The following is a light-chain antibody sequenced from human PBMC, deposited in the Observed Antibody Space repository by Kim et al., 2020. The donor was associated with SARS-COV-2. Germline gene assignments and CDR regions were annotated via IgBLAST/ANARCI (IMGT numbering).Light chain of an antibody. V-gene: IGKV3-11*01. J-gene: IGKJ4*01. CDR2: DAS. CDR1: QSVSSY. CDR3: QQRSNWPPT. Sequence: PGERATLSCRASQSVSSYLAWYQQKPGQAPRLLIYDASNRATGIPARFSGSGSGTDFTLTISSLEPEDFAVYYCQQRSNWPPTFGGGTKVDIK.